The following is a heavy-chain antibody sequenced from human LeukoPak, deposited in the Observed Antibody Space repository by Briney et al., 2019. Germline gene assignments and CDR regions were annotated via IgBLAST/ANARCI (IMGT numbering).Heavy chain of an antibody. Sequence: SETLSLTCTVSGASISNYYWSWVRQPPGKGLEWIGYISYSGSTNYNPSLKSRVTISVDTSKNQFSLKLSSVTAADTAVFYCARGSREVGPKYHFDYWGQGTLVTVSS. V-gene: IGHV4-59*01. CDR3: ARGSREVGPKYHFDY. CDR2: ISYSGST. CDR1: GASISNYY. D-gene: IGHD1-26*01. J-gene: IGHJ4*02.